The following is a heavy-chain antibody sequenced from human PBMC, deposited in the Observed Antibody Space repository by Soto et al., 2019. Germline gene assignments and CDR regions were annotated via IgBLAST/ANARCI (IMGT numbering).Heavy chain of an antibody. V-gene: IGHV4-39*01. J-gene: IGHJ1*01. CDR3: ATRGNEYYDH. CDR2: IYKSGST. CDR1: GGSISSSSYY. Sequence: PSETLSLTCTVSGGSISSSSYYWGWIRQPPGKGLEWIGGIYKSGSTYYNPSLKSQVTKSEATSKKKFSLNLSPVTSADTAVYYCATRGNEYYDHWGQGTLVTVSS.